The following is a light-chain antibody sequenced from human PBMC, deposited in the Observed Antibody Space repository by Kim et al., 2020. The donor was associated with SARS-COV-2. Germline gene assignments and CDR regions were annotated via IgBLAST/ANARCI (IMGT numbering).Light chain of an antibody. CDR1: QSISNY. V-gene: IGKV1-39*01. J-gene: IGKJ1*01. Sequence: DIQMTQSPSSLSASVGDRVTITCRASQSISNYLNWYQQRPGKAPKVLIYAASSLQSGVPSRFSGSGYGTDFTLTISSLQPDDFATYYCQQSYTMPRTFGPGTKVDIK. CDR2: AAS. CDR3: QQSYTMPRT.